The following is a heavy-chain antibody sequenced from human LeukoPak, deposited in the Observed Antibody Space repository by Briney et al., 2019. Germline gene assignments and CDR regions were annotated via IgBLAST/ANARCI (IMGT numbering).Heavy chain of an antibody. J-gene: IGHJ4*02. CDR1: GYTFTNYF. V-gene: IGHV1-46*01. CDR3: ARGAPSTFYFDY. CDR2: IYAGGGIT. Sequence: GSVKVSCKASGYTFTNYFIHWVRQAPGQGLEYMGVIYAGGGITIYAQKFQGRVTMTRDTSTSTVYMDLSSLRSDDTAVYYCARGAPSTFYFDYWGQGTLVTSSS. D-gene: IGHD3-16*01.